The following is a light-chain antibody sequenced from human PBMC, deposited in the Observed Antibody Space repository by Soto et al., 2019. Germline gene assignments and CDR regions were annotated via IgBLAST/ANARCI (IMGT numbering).Light chain of an antibody. CDR2: GAS. CDR3: HHFGSLPET. J-gene: IGKJ1*01. Sequence: EIVMTQSPATLSVSPGERATLSCRASQSVYNNLAWYQQKPGQAPRLLIYGASTRATGIPARFSGSGSGTDFTLTISRLEPEDFAVYYCHHFGSLPETFGQGTNVE. V-gene: IGKV3-15*01. CDR1: QSVYNN.